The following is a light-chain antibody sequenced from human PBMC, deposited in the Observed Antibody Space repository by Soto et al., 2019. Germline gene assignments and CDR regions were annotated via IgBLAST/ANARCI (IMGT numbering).Light chain of an antibody. Sequence: DIQMTQSPSTLSASVGDRVTITCRASQSISSGLAWYQQKPGKAPKLLIYKASSLESGVPSRFSGSGSGTAFTLTIISLQPDDFATYYCQQYSNYPWTFGQGTKVEIK. CDR1: QSISSG. CDR3: QQYSNYPWT. V-gene: IGKV1-5*03. CDR2: KAS. J-gene: IGKJ1*01.